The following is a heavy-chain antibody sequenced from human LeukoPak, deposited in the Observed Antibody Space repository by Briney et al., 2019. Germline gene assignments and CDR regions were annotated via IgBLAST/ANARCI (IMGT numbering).Heavy chain of an antibody. J-gene: IGHJ4*02. Sequence: GGSLRLSCAASGFTFSNAWMSWVRQAPGKGLEWVGRIKSKADGGATDSDAPVKGRFTISRDDSKNTLYLKMSSLKTEDTAVYYCTTDDYYDSSGYCYVGFDCWGQGTLVTVSS. CDR1: GFTFSNAW. CDR2: IKSKADGGAT. D-gene: IGHD3-22*01. CDR3: TTDDYYDSSGYCYVGFDC. V-gene: IGHV3-15*01.